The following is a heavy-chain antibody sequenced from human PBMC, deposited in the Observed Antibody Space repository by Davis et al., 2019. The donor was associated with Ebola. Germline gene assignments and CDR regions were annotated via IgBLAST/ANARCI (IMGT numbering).Heavy chain of an antibody. CDR3: ARASEDFWSGLVCDMDV. J-gene: IGHJ6*02. CDR1: GDSVSSNSAA. Sequence: PSETLSLTCAISGDSVSSNSAAWNWIGQSPSRGLEWLGRTYYRSKWYNDYAVSVKSRITINPDTSKNQFSLQLNSVTPEDTAVYYCARASEDFWSGLVCDMDVWGQGTTVTVSS. V-gene: IGHV6-1*01. D-gene: IGHD3-3*01. CDR2: TYYRSKWYN.